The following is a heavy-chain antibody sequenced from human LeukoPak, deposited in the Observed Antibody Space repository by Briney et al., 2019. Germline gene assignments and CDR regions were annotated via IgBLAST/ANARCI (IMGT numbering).Heavy chain of an antibody. Sequence: GGSLRLSCAASGFTFSSYAMSWVRQAPGKGLEWVSAISGSGGSTYYADSVKGRFTISRDNSKNTLYLQMNSLRAEDTAVYYCARSTYYYDSSGYYYVYYFDYWGQGTLVTVSS. D-gene: IGHD3-22*01. CDR1: GFTFSSYA. CDR2: ISGSGGST. J-gene: IGHJ4*02. CDR3: ARSTYYYDSSGYYYVYYFDY. V-gene: IGHV3-23*01.